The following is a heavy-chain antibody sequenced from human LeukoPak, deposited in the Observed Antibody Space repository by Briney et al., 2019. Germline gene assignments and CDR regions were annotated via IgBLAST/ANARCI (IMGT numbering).Heavy chain of an antibody. Sequence: GRSLRLSCAASGFTFSGFGIHWVRQAPGEGLEWVALIMFDGSNKYYVDSVKGRFTISRDNSKNTVYLQMDSLRAEDTAVYYCARDQSGGYDGFDPRNWGQGTLVIVSS. V-gene: IGHV3-33*01. CDR3: ARDQSGGYDGFDPRN. CDR2: IMFDGSNK. CDR1: GFTFSGFG. D-gene: IGHD5-12*01. J-gene: IGHJ4*02.